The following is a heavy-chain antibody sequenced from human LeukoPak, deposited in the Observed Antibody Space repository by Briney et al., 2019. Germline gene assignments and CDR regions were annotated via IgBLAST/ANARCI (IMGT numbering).Heavy chain of an antibody. CDR1: RFTVSSNY. J-gene: IGHJ4*02. V-gene: IGHV3-53*01. CDR2: IYSGGST. D-gene: IGHD2-8*01. CDR3: ARDLGYCTNGVCHTRFDY. Sequence: GGSLRLSCAASRFTVSSNYMSWVRQAPGKGLEWVSVIYSGGSTYYADSVKGRFTISRDNSKNTLYLQMNSLRAEDTAVYYCARDLGYCTNGVCHTRFDYWGQGTLVAVSS.